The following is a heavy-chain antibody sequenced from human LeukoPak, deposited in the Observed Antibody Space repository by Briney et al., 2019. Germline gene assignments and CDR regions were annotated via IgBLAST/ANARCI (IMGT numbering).Heavy chain of an antibody. Sequence: SETLSLTCAVSGYSISSGFYWGCIRQPPGKGLEWIGSIYHSGSTYYNPSLRSRVTISVDTSKNQFSLRLSSVTAADTAVYYCARGVGDYYFDYWGQGALVTVSS. CDR2: IYHSGST. J-gene: IGHJ4*02. V-gene: IGHV4-38-2*01. CDR3: ARGVGDYYFDY. CDR1: GYSISSGFY. D-gene: IGHD4-17*01.